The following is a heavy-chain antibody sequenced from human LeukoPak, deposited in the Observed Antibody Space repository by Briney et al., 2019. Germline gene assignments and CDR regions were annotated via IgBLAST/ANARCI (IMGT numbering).Heavy chain of an antibody. J-gene: IGHJ4*02. Sequence: SETLSLTCAVYGGSFSSSSYYWGWIRQPPGKGLEWIGSIYYSGSTYYNPSLKSRVTISVDTSKNQFSLKLSSVTAADTAVYYCARLAYSSGWPFDYWGQGTLVTVSS. D-gene: IGHD6-19*01. CDR2: IYYSGST. CDR1: GGSFSSSSYY. CDR3: ARLAYSSGWPFDY. V-gene: IGHV4-39*01.